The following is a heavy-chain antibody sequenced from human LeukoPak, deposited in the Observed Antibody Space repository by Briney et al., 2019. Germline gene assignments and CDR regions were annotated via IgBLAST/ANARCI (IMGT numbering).Heavy chain of an antibody. Sequence: ASVKVSCKASGYTFTGYYMHWVRQAPGQGLEWMGWINPNSGGTNYAQRFQGWVTMTRDTSISTAYMELSSLRSEDTAVYYCARGRSLGYCSSTSCYPYYYYYMDVWGKGTTVTVSS. D-gene: IGHD2-2*01. CDR3: ARGRSLGYCSSTSCYPYYYYYMDV. CDR1: GYTFTGYY. V-gene: IGHV1-2*04. CDR2: INPNSGGT. J-gene: IGHJ6*03.